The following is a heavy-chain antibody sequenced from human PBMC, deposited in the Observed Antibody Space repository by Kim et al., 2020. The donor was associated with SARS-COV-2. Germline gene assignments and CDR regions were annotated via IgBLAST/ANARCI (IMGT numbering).Heavy chain of an antibody. V-gene: IGHV6-1*01. CDR1: GDSVSSNSAA. CDR2: TYYRSKWYN. J-gene: IGHJ6*02. Sequence: SQTLSLTCAISGDSVSSNSAAWNWIRQSPSRGLEWLGRTYYRSKWYNDYAVSVKSRITINPDTSKNQFSLQLNSVTPEDTAVYYCARGYYGSGSYNPYYYGMDVWGQVTTVTVSS. D-gene: IGHD3-10*01. CDR3: ARGYYGSGSYNPYYYGMDV.